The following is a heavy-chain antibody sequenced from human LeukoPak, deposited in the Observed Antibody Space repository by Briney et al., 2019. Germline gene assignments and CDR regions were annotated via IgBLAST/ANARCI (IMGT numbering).Heavy chain of an antibody. J-gene: IGHJ4*02. D-gene: IGHD5/OR15-5a*01. CDR2: ISAYNGNT. Sequence: ASVTVSCKASGYTFTSYGISWVRQAPGQGLEWMGWISAYNGNTNYAQKLQGRVTMTTDTSTSTAYMELRSRRSDDTAVYYCARDWGRRESAGYSVYDWETPANYFDYWGQGTLVTVSS. V-gene: IGHV1-18*01. CDR3: ARDWGRRESAGYSVYDWETPANYFDY. CDR1: GYTFTSYG.